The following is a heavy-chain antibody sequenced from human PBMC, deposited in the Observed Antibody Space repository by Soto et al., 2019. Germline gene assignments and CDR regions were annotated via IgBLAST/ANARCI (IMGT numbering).Heavy chain of an antibody. Sequence: QVQLQESGPGLVKPSETLSLTCTVSGGSISSYYWSWIRQPPGKGLEWIGYIYYSGSTNYNPSLTSRVTISVDTSKNQFSLKLSSVTAADTAVYYCARDSGSYSFFDYWGQGTLVTVSS. CDR1: GGSISSYY. V-gene: IGHV4-59*01. D-gene: IGHD1-26*01. CDR3: ARDSGSYSFFDY. CDR2: IYYSGST. J-gene: IGHJ4*02.